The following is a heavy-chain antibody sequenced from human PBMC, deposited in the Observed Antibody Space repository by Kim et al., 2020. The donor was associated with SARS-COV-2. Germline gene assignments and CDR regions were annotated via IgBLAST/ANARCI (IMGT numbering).Heavy chain of an antibody. J-gene: IGHJ4*02. CDR3: ARRSSGTSYSDF. D-gene: IGHD1-26*01. CDR1: GFTVSDHA. Sequence: GGSLRLSCEASGFTVSDHAMDWVRQTPGKGLEWIGRIRGKSNSYSTEYAASVKGRFIVSRDDSGDSLYLQMNSLKTEDTAVYYCARRSSGTSYSDFWGQGTLVTVSS. CDR2: IRGKSNSYST. V-gene: IGHV3-72*01.